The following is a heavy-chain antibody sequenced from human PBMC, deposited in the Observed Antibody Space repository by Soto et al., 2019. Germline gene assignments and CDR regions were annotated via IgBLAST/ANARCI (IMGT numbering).Heavy chain of an antibody. CDR3: ATQGFYRMGV. CDR1: GDSITGDNW. CDR2: IHHSGAT. Sequence: QVQLQESGPGLVQPSGTLSLTCAVSGDSITGDNWWSWVRQPPGKGLEWIGEIHHSGATNYNPSLKSRVNISVDGSKNQFSLKLNSVTAADTAMFYCATQGFYRMGVWGRGTTVTVSS. V-gene: IGHV4-4*02. J-gene: IGHJ6*02.